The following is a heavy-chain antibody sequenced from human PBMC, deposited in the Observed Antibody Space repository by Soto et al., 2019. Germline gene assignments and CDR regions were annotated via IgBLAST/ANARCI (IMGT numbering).Heavy chain of an antibody. CDR3: ARALIQLWPHYYYGMDV. V-gene: IGHV4-30-4*01. J-gene: IGHJ6*02. CDR2: IYYSGTT. D-gene: IGHD5-18*01. CDR1: GGSISSGDYY. Sequence: QVQLQESGPGLVKPSQTLSLTCTVSGGSISSGDYYWSWIRQPPGKGLEWIGYIYYSGTTYYNPFLKSRVTISVDTTKNQFSLKVSSVHAADTAVYYCARALIQLWPHYYYGMDVWGQGTTVTVSS.